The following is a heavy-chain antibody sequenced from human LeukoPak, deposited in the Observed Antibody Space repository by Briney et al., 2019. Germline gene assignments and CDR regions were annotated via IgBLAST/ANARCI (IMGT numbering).Heavy chain of an antibody. CDR2: ISYDGSNK. CDR1: GFTFSSYA. D-gene: IGHD2-15*01. V-gene: IGHV3-30-3*01. Sequence: PGRSLRLSCAASGFTFSSYAMHWVRQAPGKGLEWVAVISYDGSNKYYADSVKGRFTISRDNSKNTLYLQMNSLRAEDTAVYYCASGGPFVVVVAASRYGMDVWGQGTTVTVSS. J-gene: IGHJ6*02. CDR3: ASGGPFVVVVAASRYGMDV.